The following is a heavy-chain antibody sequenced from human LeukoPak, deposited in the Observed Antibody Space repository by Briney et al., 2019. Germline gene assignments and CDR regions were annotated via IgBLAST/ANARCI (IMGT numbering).Heavy chain of an antibody. CDR1: GFTFSSYG. Sequence: PGGSLRLSCAASGFTFSSYGMHWVRQAPGKGLERVAVISYDGSNKYYADSVKGRFTISRDNSKNTLYLQMNSLRAEDTAVYYCAKVGRYYGTIDYWGQGTLVTVSS. D-gene: IGHD1/OR15-1a*01. CDR2: ISYDGSNK. CDR3: AKVGRYYGTIDY. V-gene: IGHV3-30*18. J-gene: IGHJ4*02.